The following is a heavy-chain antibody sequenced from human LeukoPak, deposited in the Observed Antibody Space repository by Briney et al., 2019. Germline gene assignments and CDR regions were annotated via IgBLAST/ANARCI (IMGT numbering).Heavy chain of an antibody. V-gene: IGHV4-4*07. CDR1: GGSITNYY. D-gene: IGHD1-26*01. CDR3: ARDHWTGSYQFDS. CDR2: IYTSGST. J-gene: IGHJ4*02. Sequence: SVTLSLTCSVSGGSITNYYWSWFRQPAGKGLEWIGRIYTSGSTNYNPSLKSRVTLSVDTSKNQFSLKLTSVTAADTAVYYCARDHWTGSYQFDSWGQGTLVTVSS.